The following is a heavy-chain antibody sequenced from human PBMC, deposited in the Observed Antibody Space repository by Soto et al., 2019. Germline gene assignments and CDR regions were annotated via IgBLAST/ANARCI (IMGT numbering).Heavy chain of an antibody. CDR2: ISGSGGST. CDR3: AKEEIYGDAFDI. J-gene: IGHJ3*02. V-gene: IGHV3-23*01. D-gene: IGHD4-17*01. CDR1: GFTFRSYA. Sequence: GGSLRLSCAASGFTFRSYAMSWVRQAPGKGLEWVSAISGSGGSTYYADSVKGRFTISRDNSKNTLYLQMNCLRAEDTAVYYCAKEEIYGDAFDIWGQGTMVTVSS.